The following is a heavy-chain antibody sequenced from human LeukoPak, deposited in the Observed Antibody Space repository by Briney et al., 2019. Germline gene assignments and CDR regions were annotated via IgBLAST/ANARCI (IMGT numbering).Heavy chain of an antibody. J-gene: IGHJ5*02. Sequence: PAGRSLRLSCAASGFTFSSYAMHWVRQAPGKGLEWVAVISYDGSNKYYADSVKGRFTISRDNSKNTLYLQMNSLRAEDTAVYYCARESRQYCSSTSCSWFDPWGQGTLVTVSS. CDR1: GFTFSSYA. CDR2: ISYDGSNK. D-gene: IGHD2-2*01. V-gene: IGHV3-30*01. CDR3: ARESRQYCSSTSCSWFDP.